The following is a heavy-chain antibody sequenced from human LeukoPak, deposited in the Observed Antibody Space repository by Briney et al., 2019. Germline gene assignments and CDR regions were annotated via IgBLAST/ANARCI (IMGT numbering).Heavy chain of an antibody. CDR2: IHYSGST. Sequence: SETLSLTCTVSGGSISSYYWSWIRQPPGKGLEWIGYIHYSGSTKYNPSLKSRVAISVDASKNQFSLKLSSVTAADTAVYYCARGIIAVAGNGYAFDIWGQGTMVTVSS. V-gene: IGHV4-59*08. J-gene: IGHJ3*02. D-gene: IGHD6-19*01. CDR3: ARGIIAVAGNGYAFDI. CDR1: GGSISSYY.